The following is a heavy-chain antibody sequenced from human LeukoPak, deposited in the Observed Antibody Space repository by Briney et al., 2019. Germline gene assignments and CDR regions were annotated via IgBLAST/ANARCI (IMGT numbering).Heavy chain of an antibody. D-gene: IGHD2-15*01. J-gene: IGHJ4*02. CDR1: GFTFSRYW. V-gene: IGHV3-7*01. CDR2: IKQDGSEK. Sequence: PGGSLRLSCAASGFTFSRYWMSWARQAPGKGVEWVANIKQDGSEKQYVDSVKGRFTISRDNEKNSLYLQMNSLRAEDTAVYYCVADSGGSRYWGQGTLVTVSS. CDR3: VADSGGSRY.